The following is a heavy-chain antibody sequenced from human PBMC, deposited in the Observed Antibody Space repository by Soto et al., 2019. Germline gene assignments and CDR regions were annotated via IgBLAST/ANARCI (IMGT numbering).Heavy chain of an antibody. J-gene: IGHJ4*02. CDR1: GYTFTSYA. CDR3: ARDRYTLDSSTWYFDY. D-gene: IGHD6-13*01. CDR2: INTGNGNT. Sequence: VQLVQSGAEVKKPGASVKVSCKAPGYTFTSYAIHWVRQAPGQRLEWMGWINTGNGNTKYSQKFQGRVTITRDTSASTAYMELSSLRSEDTAVYYCARDRYTLDSSTWYFDYWGQGTLVTVSS. V-gene: IGHV1-3*04.